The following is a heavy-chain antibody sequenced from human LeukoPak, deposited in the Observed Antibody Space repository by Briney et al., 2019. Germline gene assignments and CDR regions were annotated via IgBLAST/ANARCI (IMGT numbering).Heavy chain of an antibody. J-gene: IGHJ3*02. D-gene: IGHD1-26*01. Sequence: PSETLSLTCAVYGGSFSGYCWSWIRQPPGKGLEWIGEINHSGSTNYNPSLKSRVTISVDTSNNQFSLKLSSVTAADTAVYYCARGAISGSYLRSAFDIWGQGTMVTVSS. CDR1: GGSFSGYC. V-gene: IGHV4-34*01. CDR3: ARGAISGSYLRSAFDI. CDR2: INHSGST.